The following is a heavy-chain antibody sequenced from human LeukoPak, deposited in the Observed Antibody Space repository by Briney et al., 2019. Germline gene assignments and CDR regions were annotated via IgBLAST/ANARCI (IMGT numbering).Heavy chain of an antibody. CDR1: GFTFSDHY. J-gene: IGHJ4*02. D-gene: IGHD5-18*01. V-gene: IGHV3-72*01. Sequence: GGSLRLSCAASGFTFSDHYMDWVRQAPGKGLEWVGRTRNKANSYTTEYAASVKGRFTISRDDSKNSLYLQMYSLKTEDTAVYYCTRVTDEGYFDYWGQGTLVTVSS. CDR2: TRNKANSYTT. CDR3: TRVTDEGYFDY.